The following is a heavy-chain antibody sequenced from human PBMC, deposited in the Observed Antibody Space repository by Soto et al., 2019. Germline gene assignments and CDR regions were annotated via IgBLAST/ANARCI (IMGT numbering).Heavy chain of an antibody. CDR2: INPSGGST. CDR1: GYTFTSYY. CDR3: ARDPTAFYDSSGQPSFDY. D-gene: IGHD3-22*01. J-gene: IGHJ4*02. Sequence: GASVKVSCKASGYTFTSYYMHWVRQAPGQGLEWMGIINPSGGSTSYAQKFQGRVTMTRDTSTSTVYMELSSLRSEDTAVYYCARDPTAFYDSSGQPSFDYWGQGTLVTVS. V-gene: IGHV1-46*01.